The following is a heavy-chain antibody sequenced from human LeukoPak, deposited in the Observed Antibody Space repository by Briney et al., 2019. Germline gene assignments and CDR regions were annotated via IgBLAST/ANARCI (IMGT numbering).Heavy chain of an antibody. CDR1: AGTFSSYA. CDR2: IIPIFGTA. Sequence: GASVKVSCKASAGTFSSYAISWVRPTPGQGLEWMRGIIPIFGTANYAQKFQGRVTITADESTRTAYMELSSLRSEDTAVYYCARDILGRTYGGSNYFGMEVWGQGTTVTVSS. CDR3: ARDILGRTYGGSNYFGMEV. V-gene: IGHV1-69*13. D-gene: IGHD2-15*01. J-gene: IGHJ6*02.